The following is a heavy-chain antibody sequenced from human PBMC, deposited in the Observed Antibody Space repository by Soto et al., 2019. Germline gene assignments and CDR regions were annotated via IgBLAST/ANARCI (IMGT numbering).Heavy chain of an antibody. CDR1: GGSFSGYY. D-gene: IGHD2-21*02. J-gene: IGHJ3*02. Sequence: QVQLQQWGAGLLKPSETLSLTCAVYGGSFSGYYWSWIRQPPGKGLEGIGEINHSGSTTYNPSLKSRVTISVDTSKNQFSLKLSSVTAADTAVYYCARVRNIVVVTAIPRHAFDIWGPGTMVTVSS. CDR2: INHSGST. V-gene: IGHV4-34*01. CDR3: ARVRNIVVVTAIPRHAFDI.